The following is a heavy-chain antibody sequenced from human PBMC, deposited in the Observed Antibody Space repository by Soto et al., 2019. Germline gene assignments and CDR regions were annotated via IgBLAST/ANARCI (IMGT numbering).Heavy chain of an antibody. CDR3: ARLNPIAAAFDY. CDR1: GFTFSSYA. V-gene: IGHV3-64*01. D-gene: IGHD6-13*01. Sequence: EVQLVESGGGLVQPGGSLRLSCAASGFTFSSYAMHWVRQAPGKGLEYVSAISSNGGSTYYANSVKGRFTISRDNSKTTLYLQMGSLRAEDMAVYYCARLNPIAAAFDYWGQGTLVTVSS. J-gene: IGHJ4*02. CDR2: ISSNGGST.